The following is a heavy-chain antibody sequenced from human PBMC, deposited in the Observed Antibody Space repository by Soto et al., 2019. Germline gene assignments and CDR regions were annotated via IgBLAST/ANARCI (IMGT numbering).Heavy chain of an antibody. D-gene: IGHD6-13*01. CDR1: GCIFSRFA. J-gene: IGHJ4*02. CDR3: ASSGIVGISAGGTGGY. V-gene: IGHV3-23*01. Sequence: EGQVLESGGGLGQPGGSLRLSCAASGCIFSRFAMSWVRQPPGKGLEWVSSISGSGGGTYYADSVKGRFTISRDNAKNTLYLQMHSLRADDTAVYWCASSGIVGISAGGTGGYWGQGTLVSVSS. CDR2: ISGSGGGT.